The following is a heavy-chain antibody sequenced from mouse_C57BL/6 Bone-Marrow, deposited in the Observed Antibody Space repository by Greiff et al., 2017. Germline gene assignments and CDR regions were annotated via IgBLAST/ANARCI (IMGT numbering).Heavy chain of an antibody. D-gene: IGHD2-5*01. J-gene: IGHJ4*01. CDR2: ISYSGST. Sequence: EVKLVESGPGLAKPSQTLSLTCSVTGYSITSDYWNWIRKFPGNKLEYMGYISYSGSTYYNPSLKSRISITRDTSKNQYYLQLNSVTTEDTATYYCARYRTYYSNPYAMDYWGKGTSVTVSS. V-gene: IGHV3-8*01. CDR1: GYSITSDY. CDR3: ARYRTYYSNPYAMDY.